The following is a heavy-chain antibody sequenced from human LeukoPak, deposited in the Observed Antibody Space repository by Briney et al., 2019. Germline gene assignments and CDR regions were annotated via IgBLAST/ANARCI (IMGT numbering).Heavy chain of an antibody. Sequence: GGSLRLSCAASEFTFDDYAMHWVRQAPGKGLEWVSLISGDGGSTYYADSVKGRFTISRDNSKNSLYLQMNSLRTEDTALYYCAKDIGQWSPRGMDVWGQGTTVTVSS. D-gene: IGHD6-19*01. J-gene: IGHJ6*02. V-gene: IGHV3-43*02. CDR1: EFTFDDYA. CDR3: AKDIGQWSPRGMDV. CDR2: ISGDGGST.